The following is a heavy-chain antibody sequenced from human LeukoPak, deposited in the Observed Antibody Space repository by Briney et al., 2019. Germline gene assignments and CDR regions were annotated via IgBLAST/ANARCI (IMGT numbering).Heavy chain of an antibody. CDR1: GYTLTELS. CDR2: FDPEDGET. J-gene: IGHJ5*02. Sequence: PMASVKVSCKVSGYTLTELSMHWVRQAPGKGLEWMGGFDPEDGETIYAQKFQGRVTMTEDTSTDTAYMELSSLRSEDTAVYYCARESLGYSSSWYGYNWFDPWGQGTLVTVSS. CDR3: ARESLGYSSSWYGYNWFDP. D-gene: IGHD6-13*01. V-gene: IGHV1-24*01.